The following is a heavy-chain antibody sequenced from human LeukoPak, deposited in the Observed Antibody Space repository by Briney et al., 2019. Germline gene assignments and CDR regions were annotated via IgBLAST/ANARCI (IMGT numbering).Heavy chain of an antibody. CDR1: GFTFSSYW. CDR2: INSDGSST. CDR3: ARADDSSGYYLDAFDI. V-gene: IGHV3-74*01. D-gene: IGHD3-22*01. J-gene: IGHJ3*02. Sequence: PGRSLRLSCAVSGFTFSSYWMHWVRQAPGKGLVWVSRINSDGSSTSYADSVKGRFTISRDNAKNTLYLQMNSLRAEDTAVYYCARADDSSGYYLDAFDIWGQGTMVTVSS.